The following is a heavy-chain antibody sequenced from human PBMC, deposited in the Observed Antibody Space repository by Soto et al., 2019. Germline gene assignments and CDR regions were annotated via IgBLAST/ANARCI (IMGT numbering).Heavy chain of an antibody. CDR2: IYSGGST. D-gene: IGHD2-15*01. Sequence: PGGSLRLSCAASGFTVSSNYMSWVRQAPGKGLEWVSVIYSGGSTYYADSVKGRFTISRDNSKNTLYLQMNSLRAEDTAVYYRAREVGGAPPYYYGMDVWGQGTTVTVSS. J-gene: IGHJ6*02. CDR1: GFTVSSNY. CDR3: AREVGGAPPYYYGMDV. V-gene: IGHV3-53*01.